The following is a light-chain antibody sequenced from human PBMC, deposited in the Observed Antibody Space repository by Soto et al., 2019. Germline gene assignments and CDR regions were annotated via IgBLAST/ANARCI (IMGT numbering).Light chain of an antibody. CDR2: AAS. J-gene: IGKJ5*01. Sequence: DIVMTQSPDSLAVSLGERATINCKSSQSVLYSSNNKNYLAWYQQKPGQAPRLLIYAASTRATGIPARFSGSGSGTEFTLTISSLQSEDFAVYYCQQYNNWSFGQGTRLEIK. CDR3: QQYNNWS. CDR1: QSVLYSSNNKNY. V-gene: IGKV4-1*01.